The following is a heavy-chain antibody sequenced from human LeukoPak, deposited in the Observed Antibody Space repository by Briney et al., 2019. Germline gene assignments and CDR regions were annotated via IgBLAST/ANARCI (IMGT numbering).Heavy chain of an antibody. Sequence: GGSLKISCKGSGYSFTSYWIGWVRQMPGKGLEWMGIIYPGDSDTRYSPSFQGQVTISADKSISTAYLQWSSLKASDTAMYYCARLMVRGVIPRARRSDFFDYWGQGTLVTVSS. V-gene: IGHV5-51*01. CDR1: GYSFTSYW. CDR3: ARLMVRGVIPRARRSDFFDY. D-gene: IGHD3-10*01. CDR2: IYPGDSDT. J-gene: IGHJ4*02.